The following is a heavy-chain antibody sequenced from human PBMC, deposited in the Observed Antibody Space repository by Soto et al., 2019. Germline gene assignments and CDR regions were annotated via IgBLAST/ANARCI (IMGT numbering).Heavy chain of an antibody. CDR2: IYYSGST. D-gene: IGHD2-2*01. Sequence: QVQLQESGPGLVKPSETLSLTCTVSSGSISGYSWSWIRQPPGKGLEWIGYIYYSGSTNYNPSLKSRVTISVDTSKTLFSPRLGSGSAADTAVYFGARIYCSSVRCSSHFDYWGQGTLVSVST. CDR3: ARIYCSSVRCSSHFDY. J-gene: IGHJ4*02. CDR1: SGSISGYS. V-gene: IGHV4-59*08.